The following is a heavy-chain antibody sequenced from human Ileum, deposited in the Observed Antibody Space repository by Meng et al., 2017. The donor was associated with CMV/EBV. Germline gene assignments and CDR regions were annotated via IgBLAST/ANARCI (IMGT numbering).Heavy chain of an antibody. CDR3: ARDFREEDYYYYGLDV. D-gene: IGHD1-26*01. J-gene: IGHJ6*02. CDR1: GFTFSNFW. CDR2: IKTSGFEK. Sequence: GESLKISCAASGFTFSNFWMTWVRQAPGKGLEWVATIKTSGFEKEYVDSVKGRFSISRDNAKKSLYLQMNRLTAEDTAVYYCARDFREEDYYYYGLDVWGQGTTVTVSS. V-gene: IGHV3-7*01.